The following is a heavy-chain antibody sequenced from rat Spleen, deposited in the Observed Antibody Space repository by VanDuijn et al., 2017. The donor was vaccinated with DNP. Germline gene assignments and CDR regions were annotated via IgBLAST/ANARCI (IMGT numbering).Heavy chain of an antibody. CDR3: ARNYYDGSYRFAY. V-gene: IGHV2-16*01. Sequence: QVQLKESGPGLVQPSQTLSLTCTVSGFSLTSYGVSWVRQPPGKGLEWIGAIWSGGSTDYNSAPKSRLSISRDTSKSQVHLKMNSLQTEDTAMYYCARNYYDGSYRFAYWGQGTLVTVSS. CDR1: GFSLTSYG. CDR2: IWSGGST. D-gene: IGHD1-12*02. J-gene: IGHJ3*01.